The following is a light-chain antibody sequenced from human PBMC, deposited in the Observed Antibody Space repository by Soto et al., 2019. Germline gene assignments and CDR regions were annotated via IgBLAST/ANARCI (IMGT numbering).Light chain of an antibody. J-gene: IGKJ4*01. Sequence: AIQMTQSPPSLSASVGDRVTITCRASQGIKNDLGWYQQKPGEAPKLLISAASTLQSGVPSRFSGSGSGTDFTLTISSLQPEDFATYYCLQDYSYPLTFGGGTNVEIK. CDR3: LQDYSYPLT. V-gene: IGKV1-6*01. CDR2: AAS. CDR1: QGIKND.